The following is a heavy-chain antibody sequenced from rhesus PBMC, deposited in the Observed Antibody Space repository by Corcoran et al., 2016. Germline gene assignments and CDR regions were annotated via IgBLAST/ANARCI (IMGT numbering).Heavy chain of an antibody. CDR2: IDGSRGST. D-gene: IGHD2-33*01. Sequence: QVQLQESGPGLVKPSETLSLTCAVSGGSISSNYWSWIRPPPGTGLEWIGRIDGSRGSTSSNPSRTSRVTISTDTSRNQFSRKRSSVTAADTAVYYCARGGLYWGQGVLVTVSS. V-gene: IGHV4-147*01. J-gene: IGHJ4*01. CDR3: ARGGLY. CDR1: GGSISSNY.